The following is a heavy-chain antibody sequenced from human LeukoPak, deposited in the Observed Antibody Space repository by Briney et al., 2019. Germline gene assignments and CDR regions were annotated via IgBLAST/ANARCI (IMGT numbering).Heavy chain of an antibody. V-gene: IGHV4-34*01. Sequence: SETLSLTCAVYGGSFSGYYWSWIRQPPGRGLEWIGEINHSGSTNYNPSLKSRVTISVDTSKNQFSLKLSSVTAADTAVYYCARGIYDSSGYYFFDYWGQGTLVTVSS. CDR2: INHSGST. CDR3: ARGIYDSSGYYFFDY. D-gene: IGHD3-22*01. J-gene: IGHJ4*02. CDR1: GGSFSGYY.